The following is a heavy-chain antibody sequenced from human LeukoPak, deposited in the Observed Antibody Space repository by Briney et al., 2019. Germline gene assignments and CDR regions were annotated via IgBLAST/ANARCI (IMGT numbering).Heavy chain of an antibody. CDR2: INYSGTT. CDR3: ARKNWGSDHYFDY. D-gene: IGHD7-27*01. Sequence: TSETLSLTCTVSGGSISSYYWSWIRQSPGKGLEWIGYINYSGTTYYNPSLKSRVTISVDASKNQFSLKLSSVTAADTAIYYCARKNWGSDHYFDYWGQGTLVTVSS. V-gene: IGHV4-59*01. J-gene: IGHJ4*02. CDR1: GGSISSYY.